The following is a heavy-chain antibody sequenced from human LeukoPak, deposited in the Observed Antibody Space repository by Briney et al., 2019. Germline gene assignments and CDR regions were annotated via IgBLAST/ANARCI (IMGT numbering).Heavy chain of an antibody. CDR1: GYTFTGYY. CDR3: ARGRITGTFHYFDY. J-gene: IGHJ4*02. Sequence: GASVKVSCKASGYTFTGYYMHWVRPAPGQGLEWMGWINPNSGGTNYAQKFQGRVTMTRDTSISTAYMELSRLRSDDTAVYYCARGRITGTFHYFDYWGQGTLVTVSS. V-gene: IGHV1-2*02. D-gene: IGHD1-20*01. CDR2: INPNSGGT.